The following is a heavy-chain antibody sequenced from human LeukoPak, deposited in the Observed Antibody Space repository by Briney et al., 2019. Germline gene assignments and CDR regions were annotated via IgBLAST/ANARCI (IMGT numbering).Heavy chain of an antibody. D-gene: IGHD6-6*01. CDR2: INPNSGGT. CDR1: GYTFSDYY. J-gene: IGHJ4*02. Sequence: PGASVRVSCKASGYTFSDYYLHWVRQAPGQGLEWMGWINPNSGGTNYAQKFQGRVTMTRDTSISTAYMELSRLRSDDTAVYYCARDDSSSNPWGQGTLVTVSS. CDR3: ARDDSSSNP. V-gene: IGHV1-2*02.